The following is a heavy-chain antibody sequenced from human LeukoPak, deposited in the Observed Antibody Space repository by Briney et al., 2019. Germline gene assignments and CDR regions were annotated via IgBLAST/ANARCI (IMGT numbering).Heavy chain of an antibody. CDR1: GFTFSSYR. J-gene: IGHJ3*02. CDR3: ARVFGYAFDI. D-gene: IGHD3-10*01. CDR2: IKQDGSEK. Sequence: PGGSLRLSCASSGFTFSSYRMSWVRQAPGKGLEWVANIKQDGSEKYYVDSVKGRFTISRDNAKNSLYLQMNSLRAEDTAVYYCARVFGYAFDIWGQGTMVTVSS. V-gene: IGHV3-7*01.